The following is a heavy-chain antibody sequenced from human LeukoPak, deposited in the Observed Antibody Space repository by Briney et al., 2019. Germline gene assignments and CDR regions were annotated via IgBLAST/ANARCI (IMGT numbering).Heavy chain of an antibody. Sequence: GGSLRLSCAVSGFIFSNFAMTWVRQAPGKGLEWVSGITGNGADTYYADSVKGRFTISRDNSKNTLYLQMNSLRAEDTAVYYCARDRDDILTGYYLPHNNWFDPWGQGTLVTVSS. V-gene: IGHV3-23*01. J-gene: IGHJ5*02. CDR3: ARDRDDILTGYYLPHNNWFDP. CDR1: GFIFSNFA. D-gene: IGHD3-9*01. CDR2: ITGNGADT.